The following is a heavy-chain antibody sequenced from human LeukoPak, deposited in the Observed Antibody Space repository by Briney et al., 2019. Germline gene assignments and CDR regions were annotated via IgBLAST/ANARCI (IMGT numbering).Heavy chain of an antibody. J-gene: IGHJ6*03. Sequence: ASVKVSCKASGGTFSSYAISWVRQAPGQGLEWVGGIIPICGKANYAQKFQGRVTITTDESTSTAYMELSSLRSEDTAVYYCARVSGRGIQLWSGYYYYMDVWGKGTTVTVSS. CDR1: GGTFSSYA. D-gene: IGHD5-18*01. CDR3: ARVSGRGIQLWSGYYYYMDV. CDR2: IIPICGKA. V-gene: IGHV1-69*05.